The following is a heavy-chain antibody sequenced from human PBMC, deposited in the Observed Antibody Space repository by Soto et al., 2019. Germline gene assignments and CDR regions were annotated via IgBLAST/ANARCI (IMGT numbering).Heavy chain of an antibody. CDR1: GYSFTDYW. V-gene: IGHV5-51*01. CDR2: IYVGDSDT. CDR3: ARPYYYDSSGYCSGLDY. D-gene: IGHD3-22*01. Sequence: GESLKISCKGSGYSFTDYWIGWVRQMPGKVLEWMGIIYVGDSDTRYSPSFQGQVTISADKSISTAYLQWSSLKASDTAMYYCARPYYYDSSGYCSGLDYWGQGTLVTVSS. J-gene: IGHJ4*02.